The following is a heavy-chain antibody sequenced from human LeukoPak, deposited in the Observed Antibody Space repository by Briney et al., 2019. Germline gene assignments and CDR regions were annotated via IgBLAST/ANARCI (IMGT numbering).Heavy chain of an antibody. Sequence: ASVKVSCKASGYTFTGYYMHWVRQAPGQGLEWMGWINPNSGGTNYAQKFQGRVTMTRNTSISTAYMELSSLRSEDTAVYYCARSRGGPHIGSYGYYVDYWGQGTLVTVSS. J-gene: IGHJ4*02. CDR1: GYTFTGYY. CDR2: INPNSGGT. D-gene: IGHD5-18*01. V-gene: IGHV1-2*02. CDR3: ARSRGGPHIGSYGYYVDY.